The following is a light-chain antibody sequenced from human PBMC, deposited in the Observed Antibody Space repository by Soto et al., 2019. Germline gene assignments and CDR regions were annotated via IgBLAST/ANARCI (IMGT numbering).Light chain of an antibody. CDR1: QSISSY. CDR2: AAS. Sequence: DIQMTQSPSSLSASVGDRVTITCRASQSISSYLNWYQQKPGKAPKLLIYAASSLQSGVPSRFSGSGSGTDFTLTISSLQPEDFGTYYCQQSYSTPQTVGQGTKVDSK. CDR3: QQSYSTPQT. J-gene: IGKJ1*01. V-gene: IGKV1-39*01.